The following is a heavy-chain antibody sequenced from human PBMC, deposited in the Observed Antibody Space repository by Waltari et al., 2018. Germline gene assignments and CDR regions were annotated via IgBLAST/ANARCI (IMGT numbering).Heavy chain of an antibody. CDR2: IYYRGNT. Sequence: QLQLQESGPGLVKPSETLSLTCTVSGGSIRSSRYYWGWIRKPPGKWLEGIGSIYYRGNTYHSPSLKSRVTISVDTSKNQFSLKLSLVTAADTAVYYCARVLVASDAFDIWGQGTMVTVSS. D-gene: IGHD5-12*01. J-gene: IGHJ3*02. V-gene: IGHV4-39*07. CDR1: GGSIRSSRYY. CDR3: ARVLVASDAFDI.